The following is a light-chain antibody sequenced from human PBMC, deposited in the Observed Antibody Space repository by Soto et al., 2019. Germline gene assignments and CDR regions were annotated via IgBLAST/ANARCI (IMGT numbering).Light chain of an antibody. Sequence: QSALTQHASVSGSPGQSITISCTGTSSDVGGYNYVSWYQQHPGKAPKLMIYEVSNRPSGVSNRFSGSKSGNTASLTISGLQAEDEADYYCSSYTSSSTLYVFGIGTKVTVL. V-gene: IGLV2-14*01. CDR3: SSYTSSSTLYV. J-gene: IGLJ1*01. CDR2: EVS. CDR1: SSDVGGYNY.